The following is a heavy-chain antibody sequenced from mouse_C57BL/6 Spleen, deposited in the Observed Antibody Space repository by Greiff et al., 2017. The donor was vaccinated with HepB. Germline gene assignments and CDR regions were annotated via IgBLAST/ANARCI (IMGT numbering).Heavy chain of an antibody. D-gene: IGHD1-1*01. Sequence: QVQLQQPGAELVKPGASVKLSCKASGYTFTSYWMHWVKQRPGQGLEWIGMIHPNSGSTNYNEKFKSKATLTVDKSSSTAYMQLSSLTSEDSAVYYCAREWGTTVPNPPYAMDYWGQGTSVTVSS. CDR1: GYTFTSYW. V-gene: IGHV1-64*01. J-gene: IGHJ4*01. CDR2: IHPNSGST. CDR3: AREWGTTVPNPPYAMDY.